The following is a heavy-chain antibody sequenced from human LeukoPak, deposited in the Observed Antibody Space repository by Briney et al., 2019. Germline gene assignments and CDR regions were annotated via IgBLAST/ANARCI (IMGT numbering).Heavy chain of an antibody. CDR3: ARSNWDSNVGIDY. V-gene: IGHV4-39*01. CDR2: MYYSGIT. Sequence: PSETLSLTCTVSSGSISSSSYYWGWIRQPPGKGLEWIGTMYYSGITYYNPSLKSRVTTSVDTSKNQFTLKVSSVTAADTAVYYCARSNWDSNVGIDYWGQGILVIVSS. J-gene: IGHJ4*02. CDR1: SGSISSSSYY. D-gene: IGHD1-7*01.